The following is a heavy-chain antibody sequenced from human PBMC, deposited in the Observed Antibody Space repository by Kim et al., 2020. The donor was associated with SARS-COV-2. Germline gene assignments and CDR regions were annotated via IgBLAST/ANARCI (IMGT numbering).Heavy chain of an antibody. CDR1: GGSFSGYY. J-gene: IGHJ4*02. CDR3: ARLPRRIYYFDY. CDR2: INHSGST. V-gene: IGHV4-34*01. D-gene: IGHD3-10*01. Sequence: SETLSLTCAVYGGSFSGYYWSWIRQPPGKGLEWIGEINHSGSTNYNPSLKSRVTISVDTSKNQFSLKLSSVTAADTAVYYCARLPRRIYYFDYWGQGTLV.